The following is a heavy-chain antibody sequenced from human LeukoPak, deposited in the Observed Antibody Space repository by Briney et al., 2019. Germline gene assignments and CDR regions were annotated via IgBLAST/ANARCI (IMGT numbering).Heavy chain of an antibody. CDR2: IYTTGRT. CDR1: GGSISSYW. D-gene: IGHD3-16*02. Sequence: SETLSLNCSVSGGSISSYWWSWIRQPAGKGLEFIGRIYTTGRTNYNPSLKSRVSMSVDTSKNKFSLELRSVTAADTAVYFCARAGYTISSYRFDYWGRGALVTVSS. CDR3: ARAGYTISSYRFDY. J-gene: IGHJ4*02. V-gene: IGHV4-4*07.